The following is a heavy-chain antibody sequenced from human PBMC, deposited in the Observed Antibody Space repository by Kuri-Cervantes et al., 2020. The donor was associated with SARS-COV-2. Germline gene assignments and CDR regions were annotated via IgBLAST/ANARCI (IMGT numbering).Heavy chain of an antibody. CDR3: ARAVGATTGDY. V-gene: IGHV3-66*01. CDR1: GFTVSSNY. J-gene: IGHJ4*02. CDR2: IYSGGST. D-gene: IGHD1-26*01. Sequence: GESLKISCAASGFTVSSNYMSWVRQAPGKGLEWVSVIYSGGSTYYADSVKGRFTISRDNAKNTLYLQMNSLRAEDTAVYYCARAVGATTGDYWGQGTLVTVSS.